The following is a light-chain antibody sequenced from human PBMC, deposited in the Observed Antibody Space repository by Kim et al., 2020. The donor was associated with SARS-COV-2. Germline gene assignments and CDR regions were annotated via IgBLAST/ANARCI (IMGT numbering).Light chain of an antibody. J-gene: IGLJ2*01. V-gene: IGLV1-51*01. CDR2: DNN. CDR1: SSNIGNNY. Sequence: GQKVTASCTGRSSNIGNNYVSWYQQLPGTAPKLLIYDNNQRPSGIPDRFSGSKSGTSATLGITGLQTGDEADYYCETWDSSLSAVVFGGGTQLTVL. CDR3: ETWDSSLSAVV.